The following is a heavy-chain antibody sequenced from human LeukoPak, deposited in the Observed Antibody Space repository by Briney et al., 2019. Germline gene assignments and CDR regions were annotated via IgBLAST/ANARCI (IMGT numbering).Heavy chain of an antibody. CDR1: GGSFSGYY. D-gene: IGHD6-19*01. Sequence: PSETLSLTCAVYGGSFSGYYWSWIRQPPGKGLEWIGEINHSGCTNYNPSLKSRVTISVDTSKNQFSLKLSSVTAADTAVYYCARASSGWYGRWVDYWGQGTLVTVSS. V-gene: IGHV4-34*01. CDR3: ARASSGWYGRWVDY. J-gene: IGHJ4*02. CDR2: INHSGCT.